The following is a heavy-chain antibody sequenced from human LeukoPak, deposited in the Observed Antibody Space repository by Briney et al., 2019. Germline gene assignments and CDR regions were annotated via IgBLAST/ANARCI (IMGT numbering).Heavy chain of an antibody. D-gene: IGHD3-22*01. V-gene: IGHV3-11*01. CDR1: GFTFSDYY. CDR3: ARDPSSGYYVNAFDI. Sequence: GGSLRLSCAASGFTFSDYYMSWIRQAPGKGLEWVSYISSSGSTIYYADSVKGRFTISRDNAKNSLYLRMNSLRAEDTAVYYCARDPSSGYYVNAFDIWGQGTTVTVSS. CDR2: ISSSGSTI. J-gene: IGHJ3*02.